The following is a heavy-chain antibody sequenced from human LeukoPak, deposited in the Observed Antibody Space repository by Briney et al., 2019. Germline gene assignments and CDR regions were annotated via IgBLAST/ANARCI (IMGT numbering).Heavy chain of an antibody. Sequence: GGSLRLSCAASGFTFSNAWMSWVRQAPGKGLEWVGRIKSKTDGGTTDYAAPVKGRFTISRDDSKNTLYLQMNSLKTEDTAVYYCTTAWWFGELLWRYFDYWGQGTLVTVSS. J-gene: IGHJ4*02. V-gene: IGHV3-15*01. CDR1: GFTFSNAW. D-gene: IGHD3-10*01. CDR2: IKSKTDGGTT. CDR3: TTAWWFGELLWRYFDY.